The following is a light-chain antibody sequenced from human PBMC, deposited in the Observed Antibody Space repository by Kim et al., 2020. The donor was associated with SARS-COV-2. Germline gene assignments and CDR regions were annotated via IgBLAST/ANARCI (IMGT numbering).Light chain of an antibody. V-gene: IGKV1-5*01. J-gene: IGKJ2*01. CDR2: DAS. CDR1: QSIGSW. Sequence: SASVGDRGTITCRGSQSIGSWLAWYQQKPGKAPKLLIYDASSLESGVPSRFSGSGSGTEFTLTISSLQPDDFATYYCQQYNSYRYTFGQGTKLEI. CDR3: QQYNSYRYT.